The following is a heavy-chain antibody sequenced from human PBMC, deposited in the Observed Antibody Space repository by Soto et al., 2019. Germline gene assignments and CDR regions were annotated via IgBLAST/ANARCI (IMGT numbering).Heavy chain of an antibody. CDR3: ERDSGSSWYYHWFEP. D-gene: IGHD6-13*01. J-gene: IGHJ5*02. Sequence: PSETLSLTCTVSGGSISSGGYYWSWIRQHPGKGLEWIGYIYYSGSTYYNPSLKSRVTISVDTSKNQFSLKLSSVTAADTAVYYCERDSGSSWYYHWFEPWGQGTLVTVSS. V-gene: IGHV4-31*03. CDR1: GGSISSGGYY. CDR2: IYYSGST.